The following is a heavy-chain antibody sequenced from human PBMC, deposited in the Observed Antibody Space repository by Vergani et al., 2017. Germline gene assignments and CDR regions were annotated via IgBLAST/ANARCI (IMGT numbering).Heavy chain of an antibody. D-gene: IGHD6-13*01. CDR2: IYYSGST. CDR1: GASIRSSNYY. CDR3: ARQSTVGSLVKLEWIDP. J-gene: IGHJ5*02. V-gene: IGHV4-39*01. Sequence: QLQLQESGPGLVKPSATLSLTCSVSGASIRSSNYYWGWIRQPPGKGLEWIASIYYSGSTYYNPSLKSRVTISVDTSKNQFSLKLSSVTAADTAVYFCARQSTVGSLVKLEWIDPWGQGILVTVSS.